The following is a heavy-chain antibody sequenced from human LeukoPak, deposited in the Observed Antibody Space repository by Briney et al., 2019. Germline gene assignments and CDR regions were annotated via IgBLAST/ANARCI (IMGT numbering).Heavy chain of an antibody. CDR1: GGSISSGGYY. V-gene: IGHV4-31*03. CDR3: ARAPNVLWDWFDP. Sequence: SQTLSLTCTVSGGSISSGGYYWSWIRQHPGKGLEWIGYIYYSGSTYYNPSLKSRVTISVDRSKNQFSLKLSSVTAADTAVYYCARAPNVLWDWFDPWGQGTLVTVSS. J-gene: IGHJ5*02. D-gene: IGHD3-16*01. CDR2: IYYSGST.